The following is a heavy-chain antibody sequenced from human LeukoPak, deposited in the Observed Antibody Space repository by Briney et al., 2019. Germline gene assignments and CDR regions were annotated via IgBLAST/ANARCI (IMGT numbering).Heavy chain of an antibody. CDR3: VRASGQGKYYYYYYMDV. Sequence: SETLSLTCTVSGGSISSSSYYWGWIRQPPGKGLEWIGSIYYSGSTYYNPSLKSRVTISVDTSKNQFSLKLSSVTAADTAAYYCVRASGQGKYYYYYYMDVWGKGTTVTVSS. D-gene: IGHD6-25*01. J-gene: IGHJ6*03. CDR2: IYYSGST. CDR1: GGSISSSSYY. V-gene: IGHV4-39*07.